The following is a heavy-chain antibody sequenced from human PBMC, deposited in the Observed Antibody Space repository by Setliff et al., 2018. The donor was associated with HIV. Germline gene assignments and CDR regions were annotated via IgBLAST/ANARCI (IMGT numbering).Heavy chain of an antibody. CDR3: TIPASSLAPN. V-gene: IGHV4-39*01. CDR2: IRSSGDT. CDR1: GASISSHNYY. J-gene: IGHJ4*02. Sequence: SETLSLTCTVSGASISSHNYYWGWIRQSPGKGLEWIASIRSSGDTYYNPSLQSRVIISVDTSNNQISPKLTSVTAADTAVYYCTIPASSLAPNWGRGTQVTVS.